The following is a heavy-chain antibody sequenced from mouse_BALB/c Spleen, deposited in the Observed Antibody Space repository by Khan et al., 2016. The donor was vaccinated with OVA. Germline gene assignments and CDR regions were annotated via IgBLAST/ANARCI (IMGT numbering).Heavy chain of an antibody. D-gene: IGHD1-1*01. V-gene: IGHV3-2*02. CDR2: ISYSGRT. CDR1: GYSITSNYV. CDR3: ARVNYYGYAMDY. J-gene: IGHJ4*01. Sequence: EVQLQESGPGLVKPSQSLSLTCTVTGYSITSNYVWNWIRQFPGNKLEWMGYISYSGRTSYIPSLKSRIYITRDTSKNQFFLQLNSLTTEDTATYYCARVNYYGYAMDYWGQGTSVTVSS.